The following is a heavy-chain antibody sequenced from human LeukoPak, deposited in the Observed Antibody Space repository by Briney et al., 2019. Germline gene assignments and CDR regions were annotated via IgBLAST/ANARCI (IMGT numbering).Heavy chain of an antibody. V-gene: IGHV3-33*01. Sequence: GGSLRLSCAASGFTFSSYGVDWVRQAPGKGLEWVGVIWYDGSNKYYADSVKGRFTMSRDNSKNTLYLQMNSLRAEDTAVYYCARDTTGYHYYFDFCGQGTLVTVSS. CDR2: IWYDGSNK. CDR1: GFTFSSYG. CDR3: ARDTTGYHYYFDF. D-gene: IGHD3-9*01. J-gene: IGHJ4*02.